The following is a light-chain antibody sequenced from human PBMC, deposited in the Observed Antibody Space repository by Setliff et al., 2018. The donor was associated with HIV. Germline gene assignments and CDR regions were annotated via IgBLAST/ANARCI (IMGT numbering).Light chain of an antibody. J-gene: IGLJ1*01. V-gene: IGLV2-23*01. Sequence: QSVLTQPASVSGSPGQSITISCTGTSGDVGRYNLVSWYQQQPGKPPKLMIYQASKLPSGVSNRFSGSKSGNTASLTISGLQAEDEADYYCCSNTGSNTYVFGTGTKVTVL. CDR1: SGDVGRYNL. CDR3: CSNTGSNTYV. CDR2: QAS.